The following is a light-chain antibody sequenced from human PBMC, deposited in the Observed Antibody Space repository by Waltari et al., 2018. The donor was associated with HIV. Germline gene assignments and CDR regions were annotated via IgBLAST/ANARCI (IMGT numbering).Light chain of an antibody. CDR2: MLS. CDR3: SSYSTITSLFV. CDR1: VVDSGPEIY. V-gene: IGLV2-14*01. J-gene: IGLJ1*01. Sequence: QSALAQPASVSGSPGQSITISCAGAVVDSGPEIYVSWYQQHPGRAPRLIIYMLSDRPSGVSDRFSGSSSGMSATLTISGLQSDDEAHYYCSSYSTITSLFVFGTGTRVTVL.